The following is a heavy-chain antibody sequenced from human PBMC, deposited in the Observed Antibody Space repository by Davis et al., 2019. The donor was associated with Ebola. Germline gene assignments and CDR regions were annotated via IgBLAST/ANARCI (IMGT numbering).Heavy chain of an antibody. CDR3: ARGVTMIVVSNWFDP. CDR1: GYTFTSYG. V-gene: IGHV1-18*01. D-gene: IGHD3-22*01. J-gene: IGHJ5*02. Sequence: APVKVSCKASGYTFTSYGISWVRQAPGQGLEWMGWISAYNGNTNYAQKLQGRVTMTTDTSTSTAYMELRSLRSDDTAVYYCARGVTMIVVSNWFDPWGQGTLVTVSS. CDR2: ISAYNGNT.